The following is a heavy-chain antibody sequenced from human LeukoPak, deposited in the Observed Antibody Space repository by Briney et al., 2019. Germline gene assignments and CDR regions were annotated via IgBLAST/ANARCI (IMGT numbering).Heavy chain of an antibody. CDR1: GYTFTSYG. J-gene: IGHJ3*02. V-gene: IGHV1-2*02. CDR2: INPKNGDI. D-gene: IGHD3-22*01. CDR3: ACLTTADAFDI. Sequence: ASVKVSCKASGYTFTSYGISWVRQAPGLGLEWLGWINPKNGDIKYSQKFQGRVSMTRDTSISTAYMELTRLRSDDTAVYYCACLTTADAFDIWGQGTMVTVSS.